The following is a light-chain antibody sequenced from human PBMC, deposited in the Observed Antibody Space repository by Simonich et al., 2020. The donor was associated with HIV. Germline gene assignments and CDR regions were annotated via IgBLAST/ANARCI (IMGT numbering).Light chain of an antibody. V-gene: IGKV4-1*01. CDR2: WAS. J-gene: IGKJ1*01. CDR1: QSVLYSSNNKNY. CDR3: QQYYSTPRT. Sequence: DIVMTQSPDSLAVSLGERATINCKSSQSVLYSSNNKNYLAWYQLKPGPPPKLLIYWASTRESGVPDRCRGSGSGTDFTLTISSLQAEDVAVYYCQQYYSTPRTFGQGTKVEIK.